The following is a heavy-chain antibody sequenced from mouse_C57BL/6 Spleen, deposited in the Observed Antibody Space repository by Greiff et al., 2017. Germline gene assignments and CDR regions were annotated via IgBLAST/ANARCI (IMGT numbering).Heavy chain of an antibody. D-gene: IGHD2-5*01. Sequence: QVQLRQPGAELVKPGASVKLSCKASGYTFTSYWMHWVKQRPGRGLEWIGRIDPNSGGTKYNEKFKSKATLTVDKPSSTAYMQLSSLTSEDSAVYYCARAYYSNHYAMDYWGQGTSVTVSS. CDR2: IDPNSGGT. V-gene: IGHV1-72*01. J-gene: IGHJ4*01. CDR3: ARAYYSNHYAMDY. CDR1: GYTFTSYW.